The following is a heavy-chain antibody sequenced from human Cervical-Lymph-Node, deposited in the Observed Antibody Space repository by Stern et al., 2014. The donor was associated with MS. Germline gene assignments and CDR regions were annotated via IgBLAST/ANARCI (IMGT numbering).Heavy chain of an antibody. Sequence: EQLVESGAEVKNPGASVKVSCKASGYTFTDYYMQWMRQAPGQGLEWMGGINPNNGGTKSAQKFQGWVTMTRDTSTSTAYMELSRLRSDDTAIYYCARASTTANNYYDGVDVWGQGTTVTVTS. CDR2: INPNNGGT. J-gene: IGHJ6*02. V-gene: IGHV1-2*04. CDR1: GYTFTDYY. CDR3: ARASTTANNYYDGVDV. D-gene: IGHD1-1*01.